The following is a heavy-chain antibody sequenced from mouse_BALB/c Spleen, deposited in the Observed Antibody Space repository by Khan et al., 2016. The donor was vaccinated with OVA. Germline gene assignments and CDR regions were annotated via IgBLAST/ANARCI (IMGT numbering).Heavy chain of an antibody. CDR1: GYTFTTYY. Sequence: QVQLKQSGPELVKPGASVRISCKASGYTFTTYYIHWVKQRPGQGLQWIGWIYPGSVNTQYNEQFKGKATLTADKSSSTAYLQLSSLTSEDSGDYFCTRDDYYVGDAMDYWGQGTSVTVSS. V-gene: IGHV1S56*01. CDR2: IYPGSVNT. J-gene: IGHJ4*01. D-gene: IGHD2-3*01. CDR3: TRDDYYVGDAMDY.